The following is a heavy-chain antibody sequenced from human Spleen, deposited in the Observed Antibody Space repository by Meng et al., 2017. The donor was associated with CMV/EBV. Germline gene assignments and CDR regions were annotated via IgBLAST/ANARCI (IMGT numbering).Heavy chain of an antibody. CDR2: ISAYNGNT. D-gene: IGHD3-3*01. CDR3: ARLRFLEWLPHYYGMDV. Sequence: ASVKVSCKASGYTFTGYYMHWLRQAPGQGLEWMGWISAYNGNTNYAQKLQGRVTMTTDTSTTTAYMELRSLRSDDTAVYYCARLRFLEWLPHYYGMDVWGQGTTVTVSS. V-gene: IGHV1-18*04. CDR1: GYTFTGYY. J-gene: IGHJ6*02.